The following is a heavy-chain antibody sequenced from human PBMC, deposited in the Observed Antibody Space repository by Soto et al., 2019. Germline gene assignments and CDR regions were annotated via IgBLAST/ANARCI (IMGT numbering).Heavy chain of an antibody. D-gene: IGHD3-10*01. Sequence: SETLSLTCTVSGGSISSGDYYWSWIRQPPGKGLEWIGYIYYSGSTYYDPSLKSRVTISVDTSKNQFSLKLSSVTAADTAVYYCARAPMVRGVYWFDPWGQGTLVTVSS. CDR3: ARAPMVRGVYWFDP. J-gene: IGHJ5*02. CDR2: IYYSGST. V-gene: IGHV4-30-4*01. CDR1: GGSISSGDYY.